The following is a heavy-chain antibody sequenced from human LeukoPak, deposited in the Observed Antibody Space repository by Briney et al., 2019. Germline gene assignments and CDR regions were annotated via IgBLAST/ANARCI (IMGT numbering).Heavy chain of an antibody. CDR3: ATPYCSSISCLDVFSM. CDR2: MYYSGSA. Sequence: SQTLSLTCNVSGVSVSNGRYYWTWIRQHPGKGLEWIGYMYYSGSAKYNPSLKSRLTISVDTSKNQFSLQLTSVTAADTATYYCATPYCSSISCLDVFSMWGQGTRVTVSS. D-gene: IGHD2-2*01. J-gene: IGHJ3*02. CDR1: GVSVSNGRYY. V-gene: IGHV4-31*03.